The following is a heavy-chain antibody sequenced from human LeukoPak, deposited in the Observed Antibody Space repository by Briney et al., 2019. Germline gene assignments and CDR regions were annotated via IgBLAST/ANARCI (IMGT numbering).Heavy chain of an antibody. CDR3: ARGDIVVVPALDY. CDR1: GGSFSGYY. CDR2: INHSGST. Sequence: SETLSLTCAVYGGSFSGYYWSWIRQPPGKGLEWIGEINHSGSTNYNPSLKSRVTISVDTSKNQFSPKLSSVTAADTAVYYCARGDIVVVPALDYWGQGTLVTVSS. J-gene: IGHJ4*02. V-gene: IGHV4-34*01. D-gene: IGHD2-2*01.